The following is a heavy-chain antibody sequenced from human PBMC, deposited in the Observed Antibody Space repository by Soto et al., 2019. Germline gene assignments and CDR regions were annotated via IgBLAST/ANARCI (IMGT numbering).Heavy chain of an antibody. CDR2: IYYSGST. CDR1: GGSISSGGYY. Sequence: QVQLQESGPGLVKPSQTLSLTCTVSGGSISSGGYYWSWIRQHPGKGLEWIGYIYYSGSTYYNTSLKSRVTIAVDTSKNQYSLKLSSVTAADTAVYYCARVDYDRSDQYYFDYWGQGTLVTVSS. V-gene: IGHV4-31*03. CDR3: ARVDYDRSDQYYFDY. J-gene: IGHJ4*02. D-gene: IGHD3-22*01.